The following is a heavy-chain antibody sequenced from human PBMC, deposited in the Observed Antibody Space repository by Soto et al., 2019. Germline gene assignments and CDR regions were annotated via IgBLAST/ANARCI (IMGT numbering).Heavy chain of an antibody. CDR3: ARAGAATLSDY. CDR2: IYYSGST. D-gene: IGHD2-15*01. Sequence: QVQLQESGPGLVKPSETLSLTCTVSGGSINNYYWSWIRQPPGKGLEWIGYIYYSGSTNYNPSLKSRVTISVDTSKNQFSLKLSSVTAADTAVYYCARAGAATLSDYWGQGTLVTVSS. J-gene: IGHJ4*02. CDR1: GGSINNYY. V-gene: IGHV4-59*01.